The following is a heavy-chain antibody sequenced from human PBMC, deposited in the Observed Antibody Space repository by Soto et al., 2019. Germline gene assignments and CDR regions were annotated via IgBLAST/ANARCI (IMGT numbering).Heavy chain of an antibody. J-gene: IGHJ5*02. D-gene: IGHD2-2*01. CDR2: INPNSGGT. CDR1: GYTFTGYY. CDR3: ARSTPSRFWFDP. Sequence: ASVNVSCKASGYTFTGYYMHWVRQAPGEGLEWMGWINPNSGGTNYAQKFQGWVTMTRDTSISTAYMELSRLRSDDTAVYYCARSTPSRFWFDPWGQGTLVTVSS. V-gene: IGHV1-2*04.